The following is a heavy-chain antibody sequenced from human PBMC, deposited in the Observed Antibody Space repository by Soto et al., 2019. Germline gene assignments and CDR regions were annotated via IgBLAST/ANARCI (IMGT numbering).Heavy chain of an antibody. Sequence: ASVKVSCKASGYTFTSYDINWVRQANGQGLEWMGWMNPNSGNTGYAQKFQGRVTMARNTSISTAYMELSSLRSEDTAVYYCARGGVAAAGTSVYYYGMDVWGQGTTVTVSS. CDR1: GYTFTSYD. V-gene: IGHV1-8*01. CDR3: ARGGVAAAGTSVYYYGMDV. CDR2: MNPNSGNT. J-gene: IGHJ6*02. D-gene: IGHD6-13*01.